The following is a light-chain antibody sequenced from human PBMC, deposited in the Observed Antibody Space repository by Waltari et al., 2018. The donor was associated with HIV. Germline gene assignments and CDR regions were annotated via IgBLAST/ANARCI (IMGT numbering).Light chain of an antibody. V-gene: IGLV1-44*01. CDR3: AAWDDSLNGWV. J-gene: IGLJ3*02. CDR1: RSNIGSNT. Sequence: QSVLTQPPSASGTPGQRVTISCSGSRSNIGSNTVSWYQQLPGTAPKLFIYSNNQRPSGVPDRFSGSKSGTSASLAISGLQSEDEADYYCAAWDDSLNGWVFGGG. CDR2: SNN.